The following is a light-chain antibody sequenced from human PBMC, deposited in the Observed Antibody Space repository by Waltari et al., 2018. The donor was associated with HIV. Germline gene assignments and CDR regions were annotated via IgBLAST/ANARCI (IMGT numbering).Light chain of an antibody. CDR1: SSDIGGYKY. V-gene: IGLV2-14*01. CDR2: DVS. J-gene: IGLJ2*01. Sequence: QSALTQPASVSGFPRQSITISCTGSSSDIGGYKYVSWYQSYPGKAPKLIIYDVSSRPSGFPVRFSGSKSGNTASLTISGLRAGDEADYYCSSYTSTSTPLLFGGGTKLTVL. CDR3: SSYTSTSTPLL.